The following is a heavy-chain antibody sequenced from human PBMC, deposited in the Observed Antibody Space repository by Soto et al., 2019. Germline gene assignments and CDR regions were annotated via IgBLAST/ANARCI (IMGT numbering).Heavy chain of an antibody. Sequence: PSETLSLTCAVPGGSISSGGYSWSWIRQPPGKGLEWIGYIYHSGSTYYNPSLKSRVTISVDRSRNQFSLKLSSVTAADTAVYYCARQGYGSESYYGMDVWGQRTPVTVSS. CDR1: GGSISSGGYS. J-gene: IGHJ6*02. D-gene: IGHD3-10*01. V-gene: IGHV4-30-2*01. CDR2: IYHSGST. CDR3: ARQGYGSESYYGMDV.